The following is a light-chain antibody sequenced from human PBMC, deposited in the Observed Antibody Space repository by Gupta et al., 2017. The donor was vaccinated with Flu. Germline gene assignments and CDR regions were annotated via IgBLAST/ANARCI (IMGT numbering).Light chain of an antibody. Sequence: QSALTQPPSASGSPGQPVAISCTGTSSDVGGYSFGSWYQEPPGKAPKLVIFDVDKRPSGLPDRFSGSKSGNTASLTISGLQAEDEADYYCESFASNTNWVFGGGTNLTVL. CDR1: SSDVGGYSF. CDR2: DVD. CDR3: ESFASNTNWV. J-gene: IGLJ2*01. V-gene: IGLV2-8*01.